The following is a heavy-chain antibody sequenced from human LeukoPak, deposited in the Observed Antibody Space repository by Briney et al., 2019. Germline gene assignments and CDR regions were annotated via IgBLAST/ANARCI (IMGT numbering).Heavy chain of an antibody. V-gene: IGHV4-30-2*01. CDR2: CYNSGSS. CDR1: GGSFRRGDYP. Sequence: SQTLSLICGVSGGSFRRGDYPGRSICQPPGKVLVRNWCCYNSGSSYYNPSLKSRVTISVDRSKNQFSLKLSSVTAADTAVYYCASSIVVVPAAISGRFDYWGQGTLVTVSS. CDR3: ASSIVVVPAAISGRFDY. D-gene: IGHD2-2*02. J-gene: IGHJ4*02.